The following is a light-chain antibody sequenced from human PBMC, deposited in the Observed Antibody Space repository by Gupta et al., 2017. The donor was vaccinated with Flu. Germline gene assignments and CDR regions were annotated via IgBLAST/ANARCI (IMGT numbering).Light chain of an antibody. CDR3: CSYAGTDTWV. CDR1: SRDVGDYNY. Sequence: SALTQPRSVSGSPGQSVTIPCTGTSRDVGDYNYVSWSQQPPANAPKLLVYDVDKRTAGVPARFSGSKAGSTASLTISVPQTEEEADYYCCSYAGTDTWVFGGGTKLTVL. J-gene: IGLJ3*02. CDR2: DVD. V-gene: IGLV2-11*01.